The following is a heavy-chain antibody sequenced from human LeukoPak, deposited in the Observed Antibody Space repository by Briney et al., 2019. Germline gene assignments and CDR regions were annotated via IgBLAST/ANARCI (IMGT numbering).Heavy chain of an antibody. Sequence: PGGSLRLSCAASGFTFSSYSMNWVRQAPGKGLEWVSSISSSSSYIYYADSVKGRFTISRDNAKNSLYLQMNSLRAEDTALYYCAKDAGTLGYCSGGSCPSYYFDYWGQGTLVTVSS. CDR1: GFTFSSYS. CDR3: AKDAGTLGYCSGGSCPSYYFDY. CDR2: ISSSSSYI. D-gene: IGHD2-15*01. V-gene: IGHV3-21*04. J-gene: IGHJ4*02.